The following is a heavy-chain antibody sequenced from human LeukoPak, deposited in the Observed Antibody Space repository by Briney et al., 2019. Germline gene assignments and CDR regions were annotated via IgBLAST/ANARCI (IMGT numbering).Heavy chain of an antibody. CDR1: GFTFSSYA. D-gene: IGHD3-10*01. V-gene: IGHV3-23*01. CDR3: AKESLYGSGSYNDY. CDR2: ISGSGGST. Sequence: PGGSLRLSCAASGFTFSSYAMSWVRQAPGKGLEWVSAISGSGGSTYYADSVRGRFTISRDNSKNTLYLQMNSLRAEDTAVYYCAKESLYGSGSYNDYWGQGTLVTVSS. J-gene: IGHJ4*02.